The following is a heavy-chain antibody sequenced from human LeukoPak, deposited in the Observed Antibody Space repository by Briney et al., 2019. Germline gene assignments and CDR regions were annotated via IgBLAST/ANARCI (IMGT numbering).Heavy chain of an antibody. V-gene: IGHV1-2*02. CDR2: INPNSGGT. Sequence: ASVKVSCKASGYTFTGYYMHWVRQAPGQGLEGMGWINPNSGGTNYAQKFQGRVTMTRDTSISTAYMELSRLRSDDTAVYYCARVKTAIFGVETGAFDIWGQGTMVTVSS. CDR3: ARVKTAIFGVETGAFDI. CDR1: GYTFTGYY. D-gene: IGHD3-3*01. J-gene: IGHJ3*02.